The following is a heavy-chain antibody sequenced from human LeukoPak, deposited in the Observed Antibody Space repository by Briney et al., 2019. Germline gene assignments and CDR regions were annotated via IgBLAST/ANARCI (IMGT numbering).Heavy chain of an antibody. V-gene: IGHV1-18*01. CDR1: VGTFSSYA. J-gene: IGHJ6*02. Sequence: ASVKVSCKASVGTFSSYAISWVRQAPGQGLEWMGWISVYNGDTNYAQSLQGRVTMTTETSTNTAYMELRSLRSDDTAVYYCARDYYADYVGYYYYGMDVWGQGTTVTVSS. D-gene: IGHD4-17*01. CDR3: ARDYYADYVGYYYYGMDV. CDR2: ISVYNGDT.